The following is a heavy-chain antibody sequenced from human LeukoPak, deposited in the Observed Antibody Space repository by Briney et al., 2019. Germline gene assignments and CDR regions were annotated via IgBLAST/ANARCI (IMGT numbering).Heavy chain of an antibody. J-gene: IGHJ6*03. CDR3: ARGRVSSSTWYSTYYYYFYMDV. Sequence: SETLSLTCTVSDDSITIYYWSWIRQPPGKGLEWIGYIDHNGITNSNPSPTGRVTISRATEKNHYHLELSSATAADTAVYFCARGRVSSSTWYSTYYYYFYMDVWGKGTTVTISS. V-gene: IGHV4-59*01. CDR1: DDSITIYY. D-gene: IGHD6-13*01. CDR2: IDHNGIT.